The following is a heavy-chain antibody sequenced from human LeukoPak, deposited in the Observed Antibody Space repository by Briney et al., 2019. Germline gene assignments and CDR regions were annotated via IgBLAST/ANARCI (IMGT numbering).Heavy chain of an antibody. V-gene: IGHV1-18*01. J-gene: IGHJ6*03. CDR1: GCTFTRYG. Sequence: ASVKVSCKASGCTFTRYGITWVRQAPGQGLEWMGWIRAYNGNTNYAQKLQGRVTMTTDTSTSTAYMELRSLISDDTAVYYCAVYYDRRYYMDVWGKGTTVTVSS. CDR3: AVYYDRRYYMDV. CDR2: IRAYNGNT. D-gene: IGHD3-22*01.